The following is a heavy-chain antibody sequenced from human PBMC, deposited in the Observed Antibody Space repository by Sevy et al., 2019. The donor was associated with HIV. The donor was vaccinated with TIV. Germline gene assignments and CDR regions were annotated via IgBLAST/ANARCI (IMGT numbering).Heavy chain of an antibody. J-gene: IGHJ4*02. CDR1: GLSFSNAW. Sequence: GGSLRLSCAASGLSFSNAWMAWVRQAPGKGLEWVGCIRSETGGGTTDFAAFAKGKFTISRDDPKNTLYLQMNSLKTEDTAVYYCAIDHRRDGMIVVPFEKWGLGTLVTVSS. CDR2: IRSETGGGTT. V-gene: IGHV3-15*01. D-gene: IGHD3-22*01. CDR3: AIDHRRDGMIVVPFEK.